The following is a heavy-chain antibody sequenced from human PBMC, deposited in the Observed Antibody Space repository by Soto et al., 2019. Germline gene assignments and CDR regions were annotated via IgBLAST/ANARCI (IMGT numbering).Heavy chain of an antibody. D-gene: IGHD4-4*01. V-gene: IGHV4-61*01. CDR2: IYYSGST. J-gene: IGHJ4*02. Sequence: SETLSLTCTVSGGSVSSGSYYWSWIRQPPGKGLEWIGYIYYSGSTNYNPSLKSRVTISVDTSKNQFSLTLSSVTAADTAVFYCAREFDSDPTVDYWGQGTLVTVSS. CDR3: AREFDSDPTVDY. CDR1: GGSVSSGSYY.